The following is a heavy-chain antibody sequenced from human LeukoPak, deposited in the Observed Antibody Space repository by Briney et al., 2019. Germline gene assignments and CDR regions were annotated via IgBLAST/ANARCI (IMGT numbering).Heavy chain of an antibody. CDR1: GFTFGDSA. CDR3: TRYGGNSFSY. J-gene: IGHJ4*02. D-gene: IGHD4-23*01. CDR2: IRSKAYGGTT. V-gene: IGHV3-49*04. Sequence: GRSLRLSCTASGFTFGDSAMSWVRQAPGKGLEWVGFIRSKAYGGTTEYAASVKGRFTISRDDSKSIAYLQMNSLKTEDTAVYYCTRYGGNSFSYWGQGTLDTVSS.